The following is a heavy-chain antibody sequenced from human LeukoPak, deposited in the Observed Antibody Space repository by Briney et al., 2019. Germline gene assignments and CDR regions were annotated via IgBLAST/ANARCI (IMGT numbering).Heavy chain of an antibody. J-gene: IGHJ6*03. CDR3: ARVPVAPYYDFWSGYSNYYYMDV. D-gene: IGHD3-3*01. CDR2: INPNSGGT. CDR1: GYTFTGYY. Sequence: GASVKVSRKASGYTFTGYYMHWVRQAPGQGLEWMGWINPNSGGTNYAQKSQGRVTMTRDTSISTAYMELSRLRSDDAAVYYCARVPVAPYYDFWSGYSNYYYMDVWGKGTTVTVSS. V-gene: IGHV1-2*02.